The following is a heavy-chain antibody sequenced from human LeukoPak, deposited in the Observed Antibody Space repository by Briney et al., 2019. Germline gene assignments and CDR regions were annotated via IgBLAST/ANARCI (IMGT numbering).Heavy chain of an antibody. CDR2: IYYSGST. Sequence: PSETLSLTCTASGGSISSSSYYWGWIRQPPGKGLEWIGSIYYSGSTYYNPSLKSRVTISVDTSKNQFSLKLSSVTAADTAVYYCARLMYYYDSSGLFEDYYYYMDVWGKGTTVTISS. J-gene: IGHJ6*03. V-gene: IGHV4-39*01. CDR1: GGSISSSSYY. D-gene: IGHD3-22*01. CDR3: ARLMYYYDSSGLFEDYYYYMDV.